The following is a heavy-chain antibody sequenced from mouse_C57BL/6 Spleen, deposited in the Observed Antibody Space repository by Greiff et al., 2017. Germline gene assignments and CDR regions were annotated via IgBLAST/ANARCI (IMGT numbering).Heavy chain of an antibody. Sequence: DVQLQESGGGLVKPGGSLKLSCAASGFTFSDYGMHWVRQAPEKGLEWVAYISSGSSTIYYADTVKGRFTISRDNAKNTLFLQMTSLRSEDTAMYYCARHWDGGGFDYWGQGTTLTVSS. CDR1: GFTFSDYG. D-gene: IGHD4-1*01. J-gene: IGHJ2*01. CDR3: ARHWDGGGFDY. CDR2: ISSGSSTI. V-gene: IGHV5-17*01.